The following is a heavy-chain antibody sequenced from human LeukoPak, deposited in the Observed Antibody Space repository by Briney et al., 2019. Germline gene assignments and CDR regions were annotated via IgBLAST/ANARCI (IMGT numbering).Heavy chain of an antibody. J-gene: IGHJ4*02. CDR2: INHSGST. CDR1: GGSFSGYY. CDR3: ARLIGNYYGSGSYYDY. V-gene: IGHV4-34*01. D-gene: IGHD3-10*01. Sequence: SETLSLTCAVYGGSFSGYYWSWIRQPPGKGLEWIGEINHSGSTNYNPSLKSRVIISVDTSKNQFSPKLSSVTAADTAVYYCARLIGNYYGSGSYYDYWGQGTLVTVSS.